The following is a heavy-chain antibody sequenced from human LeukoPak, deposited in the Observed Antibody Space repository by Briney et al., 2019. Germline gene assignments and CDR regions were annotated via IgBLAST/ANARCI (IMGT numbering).Heavy chain of an antibody. CDR3: ARDMGGDYGDYGPRRGY. Sequence: ETLSLTCTVSGGSISSSSYYWGWIRQPPGKGLEWVSSISSSSSYIYYADSVKGRFTISRDNAKNSLYLQMNSLRAEDTAVYYCARDMGGDYGDYGPRRGYWGQGTLVTVSS. CDR2: ISSSSSYI. CDR1: GGSISSSS. V-gene: IGHV3-21*01. D-gene: IGHD4-17*01. J-gene: IGHJ4*02.